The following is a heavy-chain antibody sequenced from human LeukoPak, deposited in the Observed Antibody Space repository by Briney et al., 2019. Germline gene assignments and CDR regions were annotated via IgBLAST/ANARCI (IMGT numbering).Heavy chain of an antibody. J-gene: IGHJ2*01. D-gene: IGHD1-26*01. CDR1: GGSFSGYY. CDR2: INHSGST. Sequence: SETLSLTCAVYGGSFSGYYWSWIREPPGKGLEWIGEINHSGSTNYNPSLKSRVTISVDTSKNQFSLKLGSVTAADTAVYYCARAGGSYRYWYFDLWGRGTLVTVSS. V-gene: IGHV4-34*01. CDR3: ARAGGSYRYWYFDL.